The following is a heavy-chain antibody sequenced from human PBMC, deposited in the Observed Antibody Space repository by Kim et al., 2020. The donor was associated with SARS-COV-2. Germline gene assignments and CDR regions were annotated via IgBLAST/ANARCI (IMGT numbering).Heavy chain of an antibody. CDR2: ISAYNGNT. Sequence: ASVKVSCKASGYTFTSYGISWVRQAPGQGLEWMGWISAYNGNTNYAQKLQGRVTMTTDTSTSTAYMELRSLRSDDTAVYYCARVLGGIAAAGTDAFDIWGQGTMVTVSS. D-gene: IGHD6-13*01. CDR3: ARVLGGIAAAGTDAFDI. CDR1: GYTFTSYG. V-gene: IGHV1-18*01. J-gene: IGHJ3*02.